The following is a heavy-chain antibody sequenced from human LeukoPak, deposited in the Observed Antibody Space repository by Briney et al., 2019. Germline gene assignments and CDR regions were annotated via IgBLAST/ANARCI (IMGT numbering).Heavy chain of an antibody. J-gene: IGHJ4*02. CDR2: IKSQISGGTT. CDR3: TTITMKIIHPDY. CDR1: GFTLSDAW. V-gene: IGHV3-15*01. D-gene: IGHD3-22*01. Sequence: GGSLQLSCAASGFTLSDAWMNWARQAPGKGLEWVARIKSQISGGTTDYAAPVKGRFTISRDDSKNTLYLQMNSLEIEHTAVYYCTTITMKIIHPDYSGQGTLVTVSS.